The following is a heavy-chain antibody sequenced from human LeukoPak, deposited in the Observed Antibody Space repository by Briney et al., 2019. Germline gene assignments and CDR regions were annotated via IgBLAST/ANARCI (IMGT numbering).Heavy chain of an antibody. D-gene: IGHD6-13*01. Sequence: SETLSLTCTVTGGSISSSSYYWGWIRQPPGKGLEWIGSIYYSGSTYYNPSLKSRVTISVDTSKNQFSLKLSSVTAADTAVYYCVSIAAASFYYWGQGTLVTVSS. CDR2: IYYSGST. CDR3: VSIAAASFYY. V-gene: IGHV4-39*01. J-gene: IGHJ4*02. CDR1: GGSISSSSYY.